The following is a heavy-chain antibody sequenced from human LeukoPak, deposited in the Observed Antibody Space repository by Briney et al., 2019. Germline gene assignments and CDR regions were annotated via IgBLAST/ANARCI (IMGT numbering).Heavy chain of an antibody. Sequence: SETLSLTCAVYGGSFSGYYWSWIRQPPGKGLEWIGEINHSGSTNYNPSLKSRVTISVDTSKNQFSLKLSSVTAADTAVYYCAGSYYDILTGYYYFDYWGQGTLVTVSS. D-gene: IGHD3-9*01. J-gene: IGHJ4*02. V-gene: IGHV4-34*01. CDR2: INHSGST. CDR1: GGSFSGYY. CDR3: AGSYYDILTGYYYFDY.